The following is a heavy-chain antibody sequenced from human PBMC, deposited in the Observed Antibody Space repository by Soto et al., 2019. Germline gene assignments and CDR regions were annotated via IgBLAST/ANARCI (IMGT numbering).Heavy chain of an antibody. CDR3: VTQSWNS. CDR1: GATFTSLH. V-gene: IGHV3-23*01. CDR2: IQGDT. J-gene: IGHJ4*02. Sequence: PGGSLRLSCAVSGATFTSLHLSWVRQPPGKGLEWVSAIQGDTYYADSVRGRFTISRDISKSTLFLHMNSLSAEDTAVYFCVTQSWNSWGQGTLVTVSS. D-gene: IGHD1-1*01.